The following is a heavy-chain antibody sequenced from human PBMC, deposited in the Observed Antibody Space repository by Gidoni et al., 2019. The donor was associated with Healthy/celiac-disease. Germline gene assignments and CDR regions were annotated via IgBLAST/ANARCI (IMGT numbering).Heavy chain of an antibody. Sequence: EVQLVESGGGLVQPGGSLRLSCAASGFTFSSYSMNWVRQAPGKGLEWVSYISSSSSTIYYADSVKGRFTISRDNAKNSLYPQMNSLRDEDTAVYYCAREDTPIDYWGQGTLVTVSS. V-gene: IGHV3-48*02. CDR3: AREDTPIDY. J-gene: IGHJ4*02. CDR2: ISSSSSTI. D-gene: IGHD2-15*01. CDR1: GFTFSSYS.